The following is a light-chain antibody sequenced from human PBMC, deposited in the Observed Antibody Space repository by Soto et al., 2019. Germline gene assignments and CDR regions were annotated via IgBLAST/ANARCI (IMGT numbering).Light chain of an antibody. J-gene: IGLJ2*01. Sequence: QSVLTQPPSVSGAPGQRVTISCTGTNSNIGTGFHVNWYQQLPGTAPRLLIYADNTRPSGVPDRCSGSKSDTSASLAITGIKSEDKADYYCQSDNVRLIGLVFGGGTKMTVL. V-gene: IGLV1-40*01. CDR1: NSNIGTGFH. CDR2: ADN. CDR3: QSDNVRLIGLV.